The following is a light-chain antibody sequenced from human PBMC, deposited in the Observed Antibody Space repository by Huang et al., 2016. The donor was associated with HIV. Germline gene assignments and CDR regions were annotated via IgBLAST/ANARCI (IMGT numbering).Light chain of an antibody. CDR1: QSVSHNF. J-gene: IGKJ2*01. CDR3: HQYGRSPYT. Sequence: EIVLTQSPGTLSLSPGDRATLSCRASQSVSHNFVAWYQQKAGQAPRLLIFGASSRATGIPDRFSGSGSGIDFTLTINRLEPEDFAVYFCHQYGRSPYTFGQGTKLEIK. CDR2: GAS. V-gene: IGKV3-20*01.